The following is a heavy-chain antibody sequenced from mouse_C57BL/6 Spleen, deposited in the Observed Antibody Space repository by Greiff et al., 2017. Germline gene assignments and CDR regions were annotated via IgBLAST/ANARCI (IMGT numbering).Heavy chain of an antibody. CDR3: ARGRGTKDY. J-gene: IGHJ2*01. V-gene: IGHV1-39*01. D-gene: IGHD1-3*01. Sequence: VQLQQSGPELVKPGASVKMSCKASGYSFTGYYMNWVKQSHGRSLEWIGGIDPNCGATRYNQKFKSKATLTVDKSSSTAYMQLNSLTSEDSAVYYCARGRGTKDYWGQGTTLTVSS. CDR1: GYSFTGYY. CDR2: IDPNCGAT.